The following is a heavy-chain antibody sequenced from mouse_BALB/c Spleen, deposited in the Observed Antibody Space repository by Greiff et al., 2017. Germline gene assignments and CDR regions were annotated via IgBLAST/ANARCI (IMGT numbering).Heavy chain of an antibody. J-gene: IGHJ4*01. CDR1: GFNIKDTY. D-gene: IGHD2-4*01. CDR2: IDPANGNT. CDR3: ARGGMITLYYYAMDY. V-gene: IGHV14-3*02. Sequence: EVQLQQSGAELVKPVASVKLSCTASGFNIKDTYMHWVKQRPEQGLEWIGRIDPANGNTKYDPKFQGKATITADTSSNTAYLQLSSLTSEDTAVYYCARGGMITLYYYAMDYWGQGTSVTVSS.